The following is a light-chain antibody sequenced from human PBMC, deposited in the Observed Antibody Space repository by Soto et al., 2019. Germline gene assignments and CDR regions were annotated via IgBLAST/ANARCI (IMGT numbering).Light chain of an antibody. J-gene: IGKJ4*01. CDR2: AAT. CDR1: QNINSW. CDR3: QQYDSYPLT. V-gene: IGKV1D-16*01. Sequence: DVQMTQSPSSLSASVGDRVTITCRASQNINSWLAWYQQKPDKAPKSLVYAATNLQSGVPSRFSGSRSGTEFTLTISSLQPEDFATYYCQQYDSYPLTFGGGTNVEIK.